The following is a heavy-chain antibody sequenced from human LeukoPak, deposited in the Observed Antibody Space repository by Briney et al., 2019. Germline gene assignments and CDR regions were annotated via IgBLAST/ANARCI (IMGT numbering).Heavy chain of an antibody. D-gene: IGHD3-10*01. CDR3: VGYGSGTDSFDV. Sequence: SETLSLTCAVYGGSFSDYYWSWIRQPPGKGLEWIGEINHSGSTNYNPSLKSRATISADKSKNQFSLRLTSVTAATDTATYYRVGYGSGTDSFDVWGQGTMVTISS. CDR2: INHSGST. J-gene: IGHJ3*01. V-gene: IGHV4-34*01. CDR1: GGSFSDYY.